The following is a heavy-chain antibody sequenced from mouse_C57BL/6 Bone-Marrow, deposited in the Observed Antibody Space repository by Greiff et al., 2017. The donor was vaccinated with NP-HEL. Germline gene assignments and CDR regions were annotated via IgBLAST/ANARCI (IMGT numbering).Heavy chain of an antibody. V-gene: IGHV5-6*01. D-gene: IGHD3-2*02. CDR2: ISSGGSYT. Sequence: EVQLVESGGDLVKPGGSLKLSCAASGFTFSSYGMSWVRQTPDKRLEWVATISSGGSYTYYPDSVKGRFTISRDNAKNTLYLQMSSLKSEDTAMYYCARRDSSGSPFAYWGQGTLVTVSA. CDR3: ARRDSSGSPFAY. CDR1: GFTFSSYG. J-gene: IGHJ3*01.